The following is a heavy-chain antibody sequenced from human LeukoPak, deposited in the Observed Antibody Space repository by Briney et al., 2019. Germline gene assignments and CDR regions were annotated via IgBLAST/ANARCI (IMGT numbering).Heavy chain of an antibody. CDR3: AKQYYDFWSGYYFDY. CDR1: GCTFSSYG. V-gene: IGHV3-30*18. J-gene: IGHJ4*02. CDR2: TSYDGSNK. D-gene: IGHD3-3*01. Sequence: PGRSLRLSCAASGCTFSSYGMHWVRQAPGRGLEWVAVTSYDGSNKYYADSVKGRFTISRDNSKNALYLQMNSLRAEDTAVYYCAKQYYDFWSGYYFDYWGQGTLVTVSS.